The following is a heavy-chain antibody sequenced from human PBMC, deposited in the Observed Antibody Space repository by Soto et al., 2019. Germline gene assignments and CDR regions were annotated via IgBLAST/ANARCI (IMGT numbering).Heavy chain of an antibody. Sequence: EVQLVESGGGLVQPGGSLKLSCAASGFTVSGSAMHWVRQASGKGLEGVGRIRSKPNNYATAYGASVKGRFTISRDDSKKTAYLQMNSLNTEDTAVYYCSRQASDFWSGKPQYYMDVWGKGTTVTVSS. CDR2: IRSKPNNYAT. CDR1: GFTVSGSA. D-gene: IGHD3-3*01. J-gene: IGHJ6*03. V-gene: IGHV3-73*01. CDR3: SRQASDFWSGKPQYYMDV.